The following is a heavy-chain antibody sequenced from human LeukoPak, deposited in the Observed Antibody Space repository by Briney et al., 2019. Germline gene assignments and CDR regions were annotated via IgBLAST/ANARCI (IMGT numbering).Heavy chain of an antibody. J-gene: IGHJ5*02. CDR2: IYYSGNT. Sequence: PSETLSLTCTVSGYSLSSGYYWAWIRQPPGKGLEWIGSIYYSGNTYYNPSLKSRVTISLDTSKNQFSLKLSSVTAADTAVYYCARDRIAVADPPNWFDPWGQGTLVTVSS. CDR3: ARDRIAVADPPNWFDP. V-gene: IGHV4-38-2*02. D-gene: IGHD6-19*01. CDR1: GYSLSSGYY.